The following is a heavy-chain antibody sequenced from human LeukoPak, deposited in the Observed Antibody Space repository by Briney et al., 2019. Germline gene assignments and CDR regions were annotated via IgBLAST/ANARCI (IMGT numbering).Heavy chain of an antibody. V-gene: IGHV4-59*01. D-gene: IGHD4-23*01. CDR3: ARGRHGGRW. J-gene: IGHJ4*02. Sequence: SETLSLTCSVSGGSMSSFYWSWIRQPPEKGLEWIGSIYDSGSTNYSPSLKSRVTISVDTSKNQFSLRLSSVTVADTAVYFCARGRHGGRWWGQGALVTVSS. CDR2: IYDSGST. CDR1: GGSMSSFY.